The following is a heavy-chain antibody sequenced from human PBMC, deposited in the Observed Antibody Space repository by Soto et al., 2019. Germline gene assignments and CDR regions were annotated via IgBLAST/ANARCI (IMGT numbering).Heavy chain of an antibody. CDR2: ISGSGGST. D-gene: IGHD3-22*01. CDR3: AKVRRHYYDSSGYFGY. CDR1: GFTFSSYA. Sequence: GGSLRLSCAASGFTFSSYAMSWVRQAPGKGLEWVSAISGSGGSTYYADSVKGRFTISRDNSKNTLYLQMNSLRAEDTAVYYCAKVRRHYYDSSGYFGYWGQGTLVTVSS. V-gene: IGHV3-23*01. J-gene: IGHJ4*02.